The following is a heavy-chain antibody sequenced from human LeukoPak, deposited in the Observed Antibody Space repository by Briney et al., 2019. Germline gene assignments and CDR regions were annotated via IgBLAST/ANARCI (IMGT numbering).Heavy chain of an antibody. J-gene: IGHJ5*01. D-gene: IGHD1-26*01. CDR1: GFTFSSYW. V-gene: IGHV3-74*01. Sequence: GGSLRLSCAASGFTFSSYWMHWVRQAPGKGLVWVSRINTDGSSTSYADSVKGRFTISRDNAKNTLYLQMNSLRDEDTAVYYCARGAKAGANFDYWGQGTLVTVSS. CDR3: ARGAKAGANFDY. CDR2: INTDGSST.